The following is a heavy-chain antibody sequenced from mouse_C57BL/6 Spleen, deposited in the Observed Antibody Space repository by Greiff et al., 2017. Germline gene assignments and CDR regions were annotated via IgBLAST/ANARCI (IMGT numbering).Heavy chain of an antibody. Sequence: QVQLQQPGAELVRPGSSVKLSCKASGYTFTSYWMHWVKQRPIQGLEWIGNIDPSDSETHYNQKFKDKATLTVDKSSSTAYMQLSSLTSEDSAVYYCARGGGQLRLLLDYWGQGTTLTVSS. J-gene: IGHJ2*01. CDR3: ARGGGQLRLLLDY. CDR1: GYTFTSYW. D-gene: IGHD3-2*02. CDR2: IDPSDSET. V-gene: IGHV1-52*01.